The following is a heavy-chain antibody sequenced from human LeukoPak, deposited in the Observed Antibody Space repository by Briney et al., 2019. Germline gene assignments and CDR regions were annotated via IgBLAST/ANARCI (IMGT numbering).Heavy chain of an antibody. J-gene: IGHJ4*02. CDR3: VRTPPNWGADY. D-gene: IGHD7-27*01. CDR2: MSPNSGFT. Sequence: ASVKVSFKASGYTFTSYDINWVRQATGQGLEWMGWMSPNSGFTGYAQKFQGRVTMTRNTAISTAYMELSSLRSEDTAVYYCVRTPPNWGADYWGQGTLVTVSS. CDR1: GYTFTSYD. V-gene: IGHV1-8*01.